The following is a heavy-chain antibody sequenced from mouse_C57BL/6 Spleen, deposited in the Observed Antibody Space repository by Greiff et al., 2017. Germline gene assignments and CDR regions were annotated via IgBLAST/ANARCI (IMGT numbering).Heavy chain of an antibody. CDR1: GYTFTSYW. D-gene: IGHD4-1*01. V-gene: IGHV1-55*01. Sequence: VQLQQPGAELVKPGASVKMSCKASGYTFTSYWITWVKQRPGQGLEWIGESYPGSGSTNYNEKFKSKATLTVDTSSSTAYMQLSSLTSEDSSVYYCAREALGGEGYYVDYWGQGTTLTVSS. CDR2: SYPGSGST. CDR3: AREALGGEGYYVDY. J-gene: IGHJ2*01.